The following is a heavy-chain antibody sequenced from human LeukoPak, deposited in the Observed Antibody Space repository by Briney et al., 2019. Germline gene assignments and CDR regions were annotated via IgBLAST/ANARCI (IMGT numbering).Heavy chain of an antibody. CDR3: AKDRPNFHENSGHYYRRDGDS. V-gene: IGHV3-23*01. J-gene: IGHJ5*01. Sequence: PGGSLRLSCQASGFTFYMYAISWVRQAPGKGLEWVASMCGTAGCTFYPDSVKGRFTISRDNSKNVLYLRMNSLTAEDTAIYYCAKDRPNFHENSGHYYRRDGDSWGQGTLVTVSS. D-gene: IGHD3-22*01. CDR1: GFTFYMYA. CDR2: MCGTAGCT.